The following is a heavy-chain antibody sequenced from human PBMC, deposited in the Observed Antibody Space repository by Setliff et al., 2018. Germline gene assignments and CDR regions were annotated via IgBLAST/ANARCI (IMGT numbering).Heavy chain of an antibody. CDR3: ARMSGFQYMDV. Sequence: SETLSLTCAVSGGSVTSHYWSWIRQPAGKGLEWIGRIYTSGSTNYNPSLKSRVTMSVDTSKNQFSLKLSSVTAADTAVYYCARMSGFQYMDVWGKGTTVTVSS. CDR2: IYTSGST. D-gene: IGHD3-3*01. V-gene: IGHV4-4*07. J-gene: IGHJ6*03. CDR1: GGSVTSHY.